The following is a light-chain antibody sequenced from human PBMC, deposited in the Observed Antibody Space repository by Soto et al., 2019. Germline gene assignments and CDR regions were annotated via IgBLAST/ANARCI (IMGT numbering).Light chain of an antibody. Sequence: ALTQPRSVSGSPGQSVTISCTGTSSDVGGYNYVSWYQQHPGKAPKLMIYDVTKRPSGVPDRFSGSKSGNTASLTISGLQAEDEADYYCCSYAGSYSFEVFGGGTKLTVL. CDR3: CSYAGSYSFEV. CDR1: SSDVGGYNY. V-gene: IGLV2-11*01. J-gene: IGLJ2*01. CDR2: DVT.